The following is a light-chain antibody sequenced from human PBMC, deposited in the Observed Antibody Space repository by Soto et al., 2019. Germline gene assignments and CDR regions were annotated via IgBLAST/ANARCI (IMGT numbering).Light chain of an antibody. J-gene: IGLJ2*01. V-gene: IGLV2-14*03. CDR2: DVS. Sequence: QSVLTQPASVSGSPGQSITISCTGTSSDVGAYNYVSWYQQHPGKVPKVILYDVSDRPSGVSSRFSGSKSGNTASLTISGLQAEDEADYYCSSYTTTRTLVFGGETKLTVL. CDR1: SSDVGAYNY. CDR3: SSYTTTRTLV.